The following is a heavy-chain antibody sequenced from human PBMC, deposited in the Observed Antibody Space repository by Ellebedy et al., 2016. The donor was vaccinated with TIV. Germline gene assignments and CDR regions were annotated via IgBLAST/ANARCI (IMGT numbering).Heavy chain of an antibody. D-gene: IGHD3-3*01. CDR1: GGSISSGDYY. Sequence: MPSETLSLTCTVSGGSISSGDYYWSWIRQPPGKGLEWNGYFYYSWSNYYNPSLKSRVTISVDTSKNQFSLKLRSVTAADTAVFYCAREISYYYGLDVWGQGTTVTVSS. CDR2: FYYSWSN. J-gene: IGHJ6*02. CDR3: AREISYYYGLDV. V-gene: IGHV4-30-4*01.